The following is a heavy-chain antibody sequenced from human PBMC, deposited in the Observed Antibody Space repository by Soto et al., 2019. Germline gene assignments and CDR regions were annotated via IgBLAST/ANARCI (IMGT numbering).Heavy chain of an antibody. CDR2: MNPNSGNR. D-gene: IGHD3-22*01. V-gene: IGHV1-8*02. J-gene: IGHJ4*02. Sequence: GASVKVSCKASGYTFTTHDINWVRQAAGQGLVWMGWMNPNSGNRGYAQKFQDRVTMTRDTSISTAYMELSDLRSEDTAVYYCARGQYFSVSSGYNDYWGQGTQVTVSS. CDR1: GYTFTTHD. CDR3: ARGQYFSVSSGYNDY.